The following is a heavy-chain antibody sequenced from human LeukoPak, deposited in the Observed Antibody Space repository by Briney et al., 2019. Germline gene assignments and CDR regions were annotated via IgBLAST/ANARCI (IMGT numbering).Heavy chain of an antibody. CDR2: ISGSGGST. CDR3: AKGSSSTEGVAEYFQH. Sequence: GGSLRLSCAASGFTFSSYAMSWVRQAPGKGLEWVSAISGSGGSTYYADSVKGRFTISRDNSKNTLYLQMNSLRAEDTAVYYCAKGSSSTEGVAEYFQHWGQGTLVTVSS. CDR1: GFTFSSYA. V-gene: IGHV3-23*01. D-gene: IGHD2-2*01. J-gene: IGHJ1*01.